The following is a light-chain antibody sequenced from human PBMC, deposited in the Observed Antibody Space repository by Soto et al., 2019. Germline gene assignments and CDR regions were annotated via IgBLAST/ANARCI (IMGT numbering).Light chain of an antibody. J-gene: IGKJ5*01. CDR3: QQRAASST. V-gene: IGKV3-11*01. CDR1: QSVSHQ. Sequence: EILLTQSPGTLSLSPGERATLSCRASQSVSHQLAWYQQKPGKAPRRLIYDASRRVTGIPGRLSGSGSGTDFTLTLSSLEPEDSAVYYCQQRAASSTFGQGTRLEIK. CDR2: DAS.